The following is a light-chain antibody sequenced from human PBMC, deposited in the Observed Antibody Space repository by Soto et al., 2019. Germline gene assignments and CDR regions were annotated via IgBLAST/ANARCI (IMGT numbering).Light chain of an antibody. CDR1: RTDISGYNY. V-gene: IGLV2-14*01. CDR2: EVT. CDR3: TSYTNSKAYIL. J-gene: IGLJ2*01. Sequence: QSALTQPASVSGSLGQSITISCTGTRTDISGYNYVSWYQQYPSKAPKLVICEVTSRPSGISDRFSGSKSGNTASLTISGLQAEDEADYFCTSYTNSKAYILFGGGTKLTVL.